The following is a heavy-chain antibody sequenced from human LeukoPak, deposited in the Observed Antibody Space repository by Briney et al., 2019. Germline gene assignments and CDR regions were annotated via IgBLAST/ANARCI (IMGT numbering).Heavy chain of an antibody. V-gene: IGHV3-30*18. CDR3: AKRITVVARDAFDI. D-gene: IGHD6-19*01. CDR2: ISYDGSNK. J-gene: IGHJ3*02. CDR1: GFTFSSYG. Sequence: GRSLRLSCAASGFTFSSYGMHWVRQAPGKGLEWVAVISYDGSNKYYADSVKGRFTISRDNSKNTLYLQMNSLRAEDTAVYYCAKRITVVARDAFDIWGQGTMVTVSS.